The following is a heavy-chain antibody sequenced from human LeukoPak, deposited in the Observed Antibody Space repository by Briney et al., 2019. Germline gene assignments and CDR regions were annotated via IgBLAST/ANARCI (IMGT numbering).Heavy chain of an antibody. V-gene: IGHV1-69*04. D-gene: IGHD6-13*01. J-gene: IGHJ4*02. CDR1: GGTFRSYA. CDR3: ASPNSIAAAGTLGY. CDR2: IIPILGIA. Sequence: SVKVSCKASGGTFRSYAISWVRQTPGQGLEWMGRIIPILGIANYAQKFQGRVTITADESTSTAYMELSSLRSEDTAVYYCASPNSIAAAGTLGYWGQGTLVTVSS.